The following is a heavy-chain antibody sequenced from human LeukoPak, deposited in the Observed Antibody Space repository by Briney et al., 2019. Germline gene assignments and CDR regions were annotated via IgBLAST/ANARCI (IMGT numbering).Heavy chain of an antibody. CDR3: ARVPTGISIDY. D-gene: IGHD1-1*01. Sequence: PGGSLRLSCAASGFTVSSNYMSWVRQAPGKGLEWVSVIYSGGSTYYADSVKGRFTISRDNAKNSLYLQMNSLRAEDTAVYYCARVPTGISIDYWGQGTLVTVSS. CDR1: GFTVSSNY. V-gene: IGHV3-53*01. J-gene: IGHJ4*02. CDR2: IYSGGST.